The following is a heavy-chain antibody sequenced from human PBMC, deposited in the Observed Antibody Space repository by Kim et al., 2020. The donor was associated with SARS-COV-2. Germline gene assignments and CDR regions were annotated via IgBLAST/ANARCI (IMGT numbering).Heavy chain of an antibody. J-gene: IGHJ3*02. D-gene: IGHD2-2*01. CDR3: ARDLVPAALDGFDI. V-gene: IGHV3-11*06. Sequence: ADSVKGRFTISRDNAKTSLYLQMNSLGAEDTAVYYCARDLVPAALDGFDIWGQGTMVTVSS.